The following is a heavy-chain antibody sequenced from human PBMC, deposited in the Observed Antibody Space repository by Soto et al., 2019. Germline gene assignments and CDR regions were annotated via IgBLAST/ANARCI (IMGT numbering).Heavy chain of an antibody. Sequence: XGALRLSCAASGFTFSSNYMSWVRQGPGKGLEWVSVIYSCGSTYYADSVKGRFTISRDNSKNTLYLQMNSLRAEDTAVYYCARITKGGTRCYWSYYYYGMDAWGQGTTVTVSS. CDR3: ARITKGGTRCYWSYYYYGMDA. V-gene: IGHV3-66*03. J-gene: IGHJ6*02. D-gene: IGHD2-2*01. CDR2: IYSCGST. CDR1: GFTFSSNY.